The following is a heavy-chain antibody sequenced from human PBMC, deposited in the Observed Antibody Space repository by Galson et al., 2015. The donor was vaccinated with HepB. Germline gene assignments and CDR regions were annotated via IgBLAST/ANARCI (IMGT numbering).Heavy chain of an antibody. Sequence: SGAEVKKPGESLRISCKGSGYSFTSYWISWVRQMPGKGLEWMGRIDPSDSYTNYSPSFQGHVTISADKSISTAYLQWSSLKASDTAMYYCARHGDIVVVVAATLVNYYYGMDVWGQGTTVTVSS. J-gene: IGHJ6*02. CDR2: IDPSDSYT. V-gene: IGHV5-10-1*01. CDR1: GYSFTSYW. CDR3: ARHGDIVVVVAATLVNYYYGMDV. D-gene: IGHD2-15*01.